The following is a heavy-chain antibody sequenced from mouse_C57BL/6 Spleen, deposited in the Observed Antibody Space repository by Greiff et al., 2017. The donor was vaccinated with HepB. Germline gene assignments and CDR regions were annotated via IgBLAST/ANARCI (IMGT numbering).Heavy chain of an antibody. D-gene: IGHD2-3*01. J-gene: IGHJ1*03. CDR3: ARGRWLLRYFDV. Sequence: EVQLQQSGPELVKPGASVKISCKASGYTFTDYYMNWVKQSHGKSLEWIGDINPNNGGTSYNQKFKGKATLTVDKSSSTAYMELRSLTSEDSAVYYCARGRWLLRYFDVWGTGTTVTVSS. CDR1: GYTFTDYY. V-gene: IGHV1-26*01. CDR2: INPNNGGT.